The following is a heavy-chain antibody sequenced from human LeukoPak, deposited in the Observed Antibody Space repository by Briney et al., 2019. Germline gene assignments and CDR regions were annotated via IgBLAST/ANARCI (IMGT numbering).Heavy chain of an antibody. D-gene: IGHD6-19*01. Sequence: SETLSLTCAVSGGSISSGGYSWSWIRQPPGKGLEWIGYIYHSGSTYYNPSLKSRVTISVDRSKNQFSLKLSSVTAADTAVYYCARGLSSWYFDYWGLGTLVTVSS. CDR1: GGSISSGGYS. V-gene: IGHV4-30-2*01. CDR3: ARGLSSWYFDY. CDR2: IYHSGST. J-gene: IGHJ4*02.